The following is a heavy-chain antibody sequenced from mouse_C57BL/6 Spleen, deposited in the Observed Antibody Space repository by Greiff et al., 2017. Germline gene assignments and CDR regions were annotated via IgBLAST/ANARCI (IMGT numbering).Heavy chain of an antibody. V-gene: IGHV5-16*01. CDR1: GFTFSDYY. Sequence: EVQLVESEGGLVQPGSSMKLSCTASGFTFSDYYMAWVRQVPEKGLEWVANINYDGSSTYYLDSLKSRFIISRDNAKNILYLQMSSLKSEDTATYYCARALIYYYGSSWYFDVWGTGTTVTVSS. CDR2: INYDGSST. CDR3: ARALIYYYGSSWYFDV. J-gene: IGHJ1*03. D-gene: IGHD1-1*01.